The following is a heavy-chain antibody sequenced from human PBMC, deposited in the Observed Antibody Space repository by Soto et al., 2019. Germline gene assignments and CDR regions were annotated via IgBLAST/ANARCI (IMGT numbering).Heavy chain of an antibody. CDR1: GFTFSNAW. D-gene: IGHD3-22*01. V-gene: IGHV3-15*01. CDR2: IKSKTDGGTT. J-gene: IGHJ4*02. Sequence: EVQLVESGGGLVKPGGSLRLSCAASGFTFSNAWMSWVRQAPGKGLEWVGRIKSKTDGGTTDYAAPVKGRFTISRDDSKNTLYLQMNSLKNEDTAVYYCTTVYYYDSSGQGGMYYFDYWGQGTLVTVSS. CDR3: TTVYYYDSSGQGGMYYFDY.